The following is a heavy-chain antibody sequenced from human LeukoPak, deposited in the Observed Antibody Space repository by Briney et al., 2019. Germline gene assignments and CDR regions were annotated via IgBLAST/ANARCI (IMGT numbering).Heavy chain of an antibody. V-gene: IGHV3-53*01. CDR3: AKDSPPIVVVPAASDY. Sequence: GGSLRLSCAASGFTVSSNYMSWVRQAPGKGLEWVSVIYSGGSTYYADSVKGRFTISRDNSKNTLYLQMNSLRAEDTAVYYCAKDSPPIVVVPAASDYWGQGTLVTVSS. J-gene: IGHJ4*02. CDR2: IYSGGST. CDR1: GFTVSSNY. D-gene: IGHD2-2*01.